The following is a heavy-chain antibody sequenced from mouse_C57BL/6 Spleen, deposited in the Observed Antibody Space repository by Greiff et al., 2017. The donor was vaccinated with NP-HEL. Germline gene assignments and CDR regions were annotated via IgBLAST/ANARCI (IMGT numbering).Heavy chain of an antibody. CDR3: AHSSGYAYFGY. Sequence: QVQLQQPGAELVRPGSSVKLSCKASGYTFTSYWMHWVKQRPIQGLEWIGNIDPSDSETHYNQKFKDKATLTVDKSSSTDYMQLSSLTSEDSAVYYCAHSSGYAYFGYWGQGTTLTVSS. CDR2: IDPSDSET. CDR1: GYTFTSYW. D-gene: IGHD3-2*02. V-gene: IGHV1-52*01. J-gene: IGHJ2*01.